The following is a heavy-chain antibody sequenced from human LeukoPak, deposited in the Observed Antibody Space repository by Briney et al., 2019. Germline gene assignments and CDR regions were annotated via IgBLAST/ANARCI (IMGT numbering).Heavy chain of an antibody. J-gene: IGHJ4*02. Sequence: GGSLRLSCAASGFIFDDYGMSWVRQAPGKGLEWVSGIKWNGGSTGYADSVKGRFTISRDNAKNSLYLQMNSLRAEDTALYYCARAHYSGSFGYWGQGTLVTVSS. D-gene: IGHD1-26*01. CDR2: IKWNGGST. CDR1: GFIFDDYG. CDR3: ARAHYSGSFGY. V-gene: IGHV3-20*04.